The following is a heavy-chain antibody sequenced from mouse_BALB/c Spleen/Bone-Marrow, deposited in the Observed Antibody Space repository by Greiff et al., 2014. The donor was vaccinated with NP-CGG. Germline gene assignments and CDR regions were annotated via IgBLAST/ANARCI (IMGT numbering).Heavy chain of an antibody. CDR1: GYTFTSYW. J-gene: IGHJ4*01. CDR2: IYPGDGDT. Sequence: VQLQQSGAELARPGASVKLSCKASGYTFTSYWMQRVKQRPGQGLEWIGAIYPGDGDTRYNQKFKGKATLTADKSSSTAYMQHSTLASENTVIYYCARRDYGIREKYYTMAYWGQGTLVTVSA. D-gene: IGHD1-2*01. CDR3: ARRDYGIREKYYTMAY. V-gene: IGHV1-87*01.